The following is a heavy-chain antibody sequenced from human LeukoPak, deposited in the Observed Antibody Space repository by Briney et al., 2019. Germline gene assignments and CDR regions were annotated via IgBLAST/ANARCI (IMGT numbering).Heavy chain of an antibody. J-gene: IGHJ6*03. V-gene: IGHV3-11*01. D-gene: IGHD3-10*01. Sequence: GGSLRLSCAASGFTFSDYYMSWIRQAPGKGLEWVSYISSSGSTIYYADSVKGRFTISRDNSKNTLYLQMNSLRAEDTAVYYCAKSGSSSKLYYYYYMDVWGKGTTVTVSS. CDR2: ISSSGSTI. CDR1: GFTFSDYY. CDR3: AKSGSSSKLYYYYYMDV.